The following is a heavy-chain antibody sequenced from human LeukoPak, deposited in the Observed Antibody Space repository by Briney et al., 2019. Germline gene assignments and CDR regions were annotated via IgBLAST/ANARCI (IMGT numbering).Heavy chain of an antibody. Sequence: GSLRLSCAASGFTFSTYSMNWVRQAPGKGLEWIGEMSHSGNTNYNPSLISRVTISVDKSKNQFSLTLTSVTAADTAVYFCSRVETGCSRTSCYFDPWGQGTLVTVSS. J-gene: IGHJ5*02. CDR2: MSHSGNT. CDR1: GFTFSTYSM. CDR3: SRVETGCSRTSCYFDP. V-gene: IGHV4-4*01. D-gene: IGHD2-2*01.